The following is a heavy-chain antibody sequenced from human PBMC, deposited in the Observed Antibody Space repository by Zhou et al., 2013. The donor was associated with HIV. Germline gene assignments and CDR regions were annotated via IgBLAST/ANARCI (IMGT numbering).Heavy chain of an antibody. CDR2: INPKTGGT. V-gene: IGHV1-2*02. Sequence: QVQLVQSGAEVKKPGASVNVSCKASGYTFTDYYVHWVRQAPGQGLEWMGWINPKTGGTKSAQNFQGRVTMTTDTSIHTAYMDLRRLTSDDTALYFCARTRPYSTSLPLDYWGQGTLVTVSS. CDR3: ARTRPYSTSLPLDY. J-gene: IGHJ4*02. D-gene: IGHD6-13*01. CDR1: GYTFTDYY.